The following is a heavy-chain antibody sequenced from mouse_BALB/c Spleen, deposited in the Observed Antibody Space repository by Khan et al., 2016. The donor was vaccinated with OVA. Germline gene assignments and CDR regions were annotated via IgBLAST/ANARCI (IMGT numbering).Heavy chain of an antibody. CDR1: GFSLSRYH. Sequence: VHLVESGPGLVAPSQSLSITCTVSGFSLSRYHIHWVRQPPGKGLEWLGMIWGGGGTDYNSTLKSRLSISTDNSKSPVFLKMNSLQTDDSAMYYCARAYYRYDGYYAMDYWGQGTSVTVSS. V-gene: IGHV2-6-4*01. D-gene: IGHD2-14*01. CDR2: IWGGGGT. J-gene: IGHJ4*01. CDR3: ARAYYRYDGYYAMDY.